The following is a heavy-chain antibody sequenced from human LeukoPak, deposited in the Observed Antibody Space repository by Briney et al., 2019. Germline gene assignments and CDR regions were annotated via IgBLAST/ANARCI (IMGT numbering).Heavy chain of an antibody. V-gene: IGHV3-30-3*01. J-gene: IGHJ6*02. D-gene: IGHD3-22*01. Sequence: GGSLRLSCAASGFTFSNYALNWVRQAPGKGLEWVAVISYDGSNKYYADSVKGRFTISRDNSKNTLYLQMNSLRAEDTAVYYCARDKLDSSGYYYYYYGMDVWGQGTTVTVSS. CDR2: ISYDGSNK. CDR3: ARDKLDSSGYYYYYYGMDV. CDR1: GFTFSNYA.